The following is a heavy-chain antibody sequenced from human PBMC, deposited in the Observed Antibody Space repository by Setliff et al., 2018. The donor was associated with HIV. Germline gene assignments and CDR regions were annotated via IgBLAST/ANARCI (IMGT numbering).Heavy chain of an antibody. D-gene: IGHD3-10*01. CDR1: GDAISPYY. CDR3: TRHLPVYYGSGVSYYFDY. Sequence: SEILSLTCSVSGDAISPYYWSWIRQPPGKGLEWIGYFANDGSTNYNPPLKSRLSISVDTSKNEVSLKLTSVTAADTAMYYCTRHLPVYYGSGVSYYFDYWGQGILVTVSS. V-gene: IGHV4-59*08. J-gene: IGHJ4*02. CDR2: FANDGST.